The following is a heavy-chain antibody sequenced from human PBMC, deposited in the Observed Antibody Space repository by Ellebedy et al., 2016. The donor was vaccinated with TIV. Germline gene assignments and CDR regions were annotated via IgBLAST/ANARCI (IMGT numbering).Heavy chain of an antibody. CDR2: ISYDGSSK. V-gene: IGHV3-30-3*01. CDR3: ARDLDKSSGWYGGAAY. Sequence: GESLKISCAASGFTFSSSWMHWVRQAPGKGLEWVAVISYDGSSKYYADSVKGRFTISRDNSMTTRYLEMNSLRAEDTAVYYCARDLDKSSGWYGGAAYWGQGTLVTVSS. D-gene: IGHD6-19*01. J-gene: IGHJ4*02. CDR1: GFTFSSSW.